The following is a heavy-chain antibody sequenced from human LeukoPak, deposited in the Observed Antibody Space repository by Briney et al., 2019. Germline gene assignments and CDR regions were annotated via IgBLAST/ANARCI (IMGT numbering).Heavy chain of an antibody. J-gene: IGHJ3*02. CDR2: INPSGGST. CDR1: GYTFTSYY. D-gene: IGHD6-25*01. Sequence: ASVKVSCKASGYTFTSYYMHWVRQAPGQGLEWMGIINPSGGSTSYAQKFQGRVTMTRDTSTSTVYMELSSPRSEDTAVYYCARQAAEGAFDIWGQGTMVTVSS. V-gene: IGHV1-46*01. CDR3: ARQAAEGAFDI.